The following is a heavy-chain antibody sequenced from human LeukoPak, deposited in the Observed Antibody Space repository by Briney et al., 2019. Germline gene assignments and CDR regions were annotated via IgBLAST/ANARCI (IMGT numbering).Heavy chain of an antibody. J-gene: IGHJ5*02. V-gene: IGHV1-18*01. D-gene: IGHD5-18*01. Sequence: ASVKFSCKASGYTFTSYGISWVRQAPGQGLEWIGWISAYNGNTNYAQKLQGRVTMTTDTSTSTAYMELRSLRSDDTAVYYCARLEGYSYEGWFDPWGQGTLVTVSS. CDR2: ISAYNGNT. CDR3: ARLEGYSYEGWFDP. CDR1: GYTFTSYG.